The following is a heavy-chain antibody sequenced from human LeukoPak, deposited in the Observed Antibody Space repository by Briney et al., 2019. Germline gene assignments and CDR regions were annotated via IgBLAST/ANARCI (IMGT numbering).Heavy chain of an antibody. CDR2: IIPIFGTA. Sequence: ASVKVSCKASGGTFSSYAISWVRQAPGQGLEWMGGIIPIFGTANYAQKFQGRVMITTDESTSTAYMELSSLRSEDTAVYYCARGRFGEVVVVAATPSYYYYMDVWGKGATVTVSS. V-gene: IGHV1-69*05. D-gene: IGHD2-15*01. J-gene: IGHJ6*03. CDR3: ARGRFGEVVVVAATPSYYYYMDV. CDR1: GGTFSSYA.